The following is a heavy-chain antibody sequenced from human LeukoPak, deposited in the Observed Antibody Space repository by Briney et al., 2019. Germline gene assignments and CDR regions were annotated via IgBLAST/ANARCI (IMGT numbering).Heavy chain of an antibody. CDR3: ARGSSPETEKTGETLRYFDL. J-gene: IGHJ2*01. Sequence: SQTLSLTCAVSGGSISSGGYSWSWLRQPPGKGLEWIGYIYHSGSTYYNPSLKSRVTISVDRSKNQFSLKLSSVTAADTAVYYCARGSSPETEKTGETLRYFDLWGRGTLVTVSS. V-gene: IGHV4-30-2*01. CDR1: GGSISSGGYS. CDR2: IYHSGST. D-gene: IGHD7-27*01.